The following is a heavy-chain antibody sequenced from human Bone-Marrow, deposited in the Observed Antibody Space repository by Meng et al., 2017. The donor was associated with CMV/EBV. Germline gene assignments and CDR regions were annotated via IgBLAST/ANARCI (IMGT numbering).Heavy chain of an antibody. CDR2: MNPNSGNT. J-gene: IGHJ6*02. Sequence: ASVKVSCKASGYTFTSYDINWVRQATGQGLEWMGWMNPNSGNTGYAQKFQGRVTITRNTSISTAYMELSSLRSEDTAVYYCASGDIVVVPAKGYGMDVWGQGTTVTVSS. CDR1: GYTFTSYD. D-gene: IGHD2-2*01. V-gene: IGHV1-8*03. CDR3: ASGDIVVVPAKGYGMDV.